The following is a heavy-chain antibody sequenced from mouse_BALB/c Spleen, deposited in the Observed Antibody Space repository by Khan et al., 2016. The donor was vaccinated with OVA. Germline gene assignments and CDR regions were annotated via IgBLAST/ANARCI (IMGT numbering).Heavy chain of an antibody. V-gene: IGHV3-2*02. J-gene: IGHJ3*01. CDR1: GYSITSDYA. Sequence: EVQLQESGPGLVKPYQSLSLTCTVTGYSITSDYAWNWIRQFPGNKLEWMGYISYSGSTSYTPSLKSRISITRDTSKNQFFLQLNSVTTEDTATYYCARGRAYWGQGTLVTVSA. CDR3: ARGRAY. D-gene: IGHD3-3*01. CDR2: ISYSGST.